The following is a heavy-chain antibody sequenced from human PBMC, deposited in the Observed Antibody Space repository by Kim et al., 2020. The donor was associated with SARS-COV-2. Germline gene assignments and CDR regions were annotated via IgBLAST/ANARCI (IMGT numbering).Heavy chain of an antibody. CDR2: ISSSSTI. V-gene: IGHV3-48*04. J-gene: IGHJ4*02. Sequence: GGSLRLSCAASGFTFSSYSMNWVRQAPGKGLEWVSYISSSSTIYYADSVKGRFTISRDNAKNSLYLQMNSLRAEDTAVYYCARDLRTHYFDYWGQGTLVTVSS. CDR1: GFTFSSYS. CDR3: ARDLRTHYFDY. D-gene: IGHD3-16*01.